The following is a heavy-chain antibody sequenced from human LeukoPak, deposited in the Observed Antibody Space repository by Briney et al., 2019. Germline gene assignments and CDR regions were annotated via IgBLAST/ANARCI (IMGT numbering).Heavy chain of an antibody. CDR3: ARGVEPLAANTLAY. CDR2: LYSDGNT. Sequence: GGSLRLSCAASGFTVITNDMTWVRQAPGKGLEWVSVLYSDGNTKYADSVQGRFTISRDNSKNTLNLEMSSLSPDDTAVYYCARGVEPLAANTLAYWGQGTLVTVSS. D-gene: IGHD1-14*01. J-gene: IGHJ4*02. V-gene: IGHV3-53*01. CDR1: GFTVITND.